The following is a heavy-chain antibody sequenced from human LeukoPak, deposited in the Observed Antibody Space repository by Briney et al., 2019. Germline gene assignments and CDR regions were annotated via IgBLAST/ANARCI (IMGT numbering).Heavy chain of an antibody. Sequence: GGSLRLSCAASGFTFSSYAMSWVRQAPVKGLEWVSGISGSTGTTYYADSVKGRFTISRDNSKNTLYLQMNSLRTEDTAVYYCARPPSTTWIHDAFDIWGQGTMVTVSS. V-gene: IGHV3-23*01. CDR3: ARPPSTTWIHDAFDI. CDR1: GFTFSSYA. D-gene: IGHD1-1*01. J-gene: IGHJ3*02. CDR2: ISGSTGTT.